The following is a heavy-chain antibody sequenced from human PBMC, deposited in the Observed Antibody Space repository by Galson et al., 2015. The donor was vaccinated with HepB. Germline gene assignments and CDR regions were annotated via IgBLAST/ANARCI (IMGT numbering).Heavy chain of an antibody. V-gene: IGHV1-18*01. D-gene: IGHD4-17*01. J-gene: IGHJ4*02. Sequence: SVKVSCKASGYTFTSYGISWVRQAPGQGLEWMGWISAYNGNTNYAQKLQGRVTMTTDTSTSTAYMELRSLRSDDTAVYYCARVSHPYSYGDYDSWGQGTLATVSS. CDR1: GYTFTSYG. CDR3: ARVSHPYSYGDYDS. CDR2: ISAYNGNT.